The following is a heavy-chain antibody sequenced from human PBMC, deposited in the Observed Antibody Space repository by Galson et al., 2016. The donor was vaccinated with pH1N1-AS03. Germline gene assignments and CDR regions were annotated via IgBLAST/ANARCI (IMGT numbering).Heavy chain of an antibody. Sequence: ETLSLTCTVSGASVSSGNYQWSWLRQPPGERLEWIAYIYYTGAINYNPSLKSRVTISIDTSKNQFSLNLSSVTAADTAVYYCARERWQRHDSGYYGMDVWGRGTTVTVSS. V-gene: IGHV4-61*01. CDR1: GASVSSGNYQ. J-gene: IGHJ6*02. CDR2: IYYTGAI. D-gene: IGHD6-25*01. CDR3: ARERWQRHDSGYYGMDV.